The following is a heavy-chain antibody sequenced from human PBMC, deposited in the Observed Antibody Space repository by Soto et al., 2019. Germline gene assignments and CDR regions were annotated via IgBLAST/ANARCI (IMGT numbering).Heavy chain of an antibody. CDR3: ARESSGYDERDYWGMDV. CDR2: TYYRSKWYN. D-gene: IGHD5-12*01. Sequence: SQTLSLTCAICGDSVSSISGAWNWIRQSPSRGLEWLGRTYYRSKWYNDYAVSVKSRITINPDTSKNQFSLQLNSVTPEDTAVYYCARESSGYDERDYWGMDVWGQGTTVTVSS. CDR1: GDSVSSISGA. J-gene: IGHJ6*02. V-gene: IGHV6-1*01.